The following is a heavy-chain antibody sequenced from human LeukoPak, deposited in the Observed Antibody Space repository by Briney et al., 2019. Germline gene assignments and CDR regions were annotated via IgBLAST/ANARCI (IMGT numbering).Heavy chain of an antibody. CDR3: ARVDTAMVSDQDAFDI. Sequence: PSETLSLTCTVSGGSISSSSYYWGWIRQPPGKGLEWIWSIYYSGSTYYNPSFKSRVTTSVDTSKNQFSLKLSSVTAADTAVYYCARVDTAMVSDQDAFDIWGQGTMVTVSS. D-gene: IGHD5-18*01. CDR1: GGSISSSSYY. CDR2: IYYSGST. V-gene: IGHV4-39*07. J-gene: IGHJ3*02.